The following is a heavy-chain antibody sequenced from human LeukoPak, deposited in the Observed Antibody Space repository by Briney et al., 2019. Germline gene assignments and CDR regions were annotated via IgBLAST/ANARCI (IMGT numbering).Heavy chain of an antibody. CDR1: GYTFTSYY. V-gene: IGHV1-46*01. Sequence: ASVKVPCKASGYTFTSYYMHWVRQAPGQGLEWMGIINPSGGSTSYAQKLQGRVTMTTDTSTSTAYMELRSLRSDDTAVYYCARDIDYDFWSGYSQGGFDPWGQGTLVTVSS. D-gene: IGHD3-3*01. CDR2: INPSGGST. CDR3: ARDIDYDFWSGYSQGGFDP. J-gene: IGHJ5*02.